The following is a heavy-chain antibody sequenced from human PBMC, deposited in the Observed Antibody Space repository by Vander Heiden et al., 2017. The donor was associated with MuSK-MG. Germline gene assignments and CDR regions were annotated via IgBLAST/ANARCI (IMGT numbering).Heavy chain of an antibody. D-gene: IGHD3-10*01. J-gene: IGHJ5*02. CDR3: ARQPGFGSGSYYNFFDP. CDR2: IYYSGST. CDR1: GASISSSSYY. V-gene: IGHV4-39*01. Sequence: QLQLQESGPGLVKPSETLSLTCTVSGASISSSSYYWGWIRQPPGKGLEWIGSIYYSGSTYYNPSLKSRVTISVDTSKNQFSLKLSSVTAADTAVYYCARQPGFGSGSYYNFFDPWGQGTLVTVSS.